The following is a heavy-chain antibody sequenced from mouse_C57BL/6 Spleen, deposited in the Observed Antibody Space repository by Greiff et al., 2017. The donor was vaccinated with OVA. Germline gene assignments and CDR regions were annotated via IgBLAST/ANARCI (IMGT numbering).Heavy chain of an antibody. V-gene: IGHV1-80*01. CDR2: IYPGDGDT. CDR3: ARETRYGNYPYYFDY. Sequence: QVQLQQSGAELVKPGASVKISCKASGYAFSSYWMNWVKQRPGKGLEWIGQIYPGDGDTNYNGKFKGKATLTADKSSSTAYMQLSSLTSEDSAVYFWARETRYGNYPYYFDYWGQGTTLTVSS. D-gene: IGHD2-10*02. CDR1: GYAFSSYW. J-gene: IGHJ2*01.